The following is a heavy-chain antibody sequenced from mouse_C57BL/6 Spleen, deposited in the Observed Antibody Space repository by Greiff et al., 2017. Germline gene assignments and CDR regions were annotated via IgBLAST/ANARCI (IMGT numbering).Heavy chain of an antibody. CDR1: GYSITSGYY. CDR3: AREGDWYFDY. V-gene: IGHV3-6*01. Sequence: DVKLVESGPGLVKPSQSLSLTCSVTGYSITSGYYWNWIRQFPGNKLEWMGYISYDGSNNYNPSLKNRISITRDTSKNQFFLKLNSVTTEDTATYYCAREGDWYFDYWGQGTTLTVSS. CDR2: ISYDGSN. J-gene: IGHJ2*01. D-gene: IGHD3-3*01.